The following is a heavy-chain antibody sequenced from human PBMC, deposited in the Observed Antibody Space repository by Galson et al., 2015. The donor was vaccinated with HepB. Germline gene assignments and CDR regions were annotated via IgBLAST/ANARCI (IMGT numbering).Heavy chain of an antibody. CDR3: ARGDSSGYEAEYFQH. D-gene: IGHD3-22*01. J-gene: IGHJ1*01. CDR1: GFTFSSYA. Sequence: SLRLSCAASGFTFSSYAMHWVRQAPGKGLEWVAVISYDGSNKYYADSVKGRFTISRDNSKNTLYLQMNSLRAEDTAVYYCARGDSSGYEAEYFQHWGQGTLVTVSS. V-gene: IGHV3-30-3*01. CDR2: ISYDGSNK.